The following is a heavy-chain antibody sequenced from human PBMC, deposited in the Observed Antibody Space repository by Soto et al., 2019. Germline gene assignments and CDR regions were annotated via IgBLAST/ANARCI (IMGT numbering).Heavy chain of an antibody. D-gene: IGHD1-26*01. Sequence: GGSLRLSCAATGFSFSTYGMHWVRQAPGKGLEWVAVISSDGTNKYYADSVKGRFTTSRDNSKNTLYLQMNSLRTEDTAMYYCARDQWVFDYWGQGTLVTSPQ. CDR2: ISSDGTNK. J-gene: IGHJ4*02. CDR1: GFSFSTYG. CDR3: ARDQWVFDY. V-gene: IGHV3-30*03.